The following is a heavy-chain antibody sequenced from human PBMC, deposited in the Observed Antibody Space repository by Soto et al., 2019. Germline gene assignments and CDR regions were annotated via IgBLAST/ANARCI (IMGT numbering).Heavy chain of an antibody. Sequence: SETLSLTCTVSGGSISSYYWSWIRQPPGKGLEWIGYIYYSGSTNYNPSLKSRVTISVDTSKNQFSLKLSSVTAADTAVYYCARADRHETMVYAIDHYYYLDVWGKGTTVTVSS. V-gene: IGHV4-59*01. D-gene: IGHD2-8*01. CDR2: IYYSGST. CDR3: ARADRHETMVYAIDHYYYLDV. J-gene: IGHJ6*03. CDR1: GGSISSYY.